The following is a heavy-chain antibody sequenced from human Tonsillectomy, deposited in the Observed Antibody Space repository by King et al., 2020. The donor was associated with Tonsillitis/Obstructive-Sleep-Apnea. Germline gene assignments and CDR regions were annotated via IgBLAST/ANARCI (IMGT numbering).Heavy chain of an antibody. D-gene: IGHD2-2*01. Sequence: QLVQSGAEVKKPGSSVKVSCKASGGTFSSYTINWVRQAPGQGLEWMGGIIPIFGTANYAQKFQGRVTITADESTSTAYMELSSLRSEETAVYYCARGRGYCSSTSCLDWFDPWGQGTLVTVSS. J-gene: IGHJ5*02. CDR3: ARGRGYCSSTSCLDWFDP. V-gene: IGHV1-69*01. CDR1: GGTFSSYT. CDR2: IIPIFGTA.